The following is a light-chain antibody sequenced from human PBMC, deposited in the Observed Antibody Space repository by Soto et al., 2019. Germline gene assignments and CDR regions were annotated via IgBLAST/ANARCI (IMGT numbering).Light chain of an antibody. CDR2: AAS. Sequence: DIQMTQSPPSLSASVGDRVTISCRASQTINIYVNWFQQKPGKAPNLLIFAASSLQSGVPSRFSGSGSGTDFTLTISSLQPEDFATYYCQQSYSTPYTFGQGTKVDIK. CDR3: QQSYSTPYT. CDR1: QTINIY. J-gene: IGKJ2*01. V-gene: IGKV1-39*01.